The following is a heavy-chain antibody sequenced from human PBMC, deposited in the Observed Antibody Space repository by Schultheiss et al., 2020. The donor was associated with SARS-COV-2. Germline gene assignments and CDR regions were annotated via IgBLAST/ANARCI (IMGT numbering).Heavy chain of an antibody. J-gene: IGHJ6*02. CDR2: ISYDGSNK. Sequence: GGSLRLSCAASGFTFSSYAMHWVRQAPGKGLEWVAVISYDGSNKYYADSVKGRFTISRDNSKNTLYLQMNSLRAEDTAVYSCARVGVQCTSTSCYGYYYYYYGMDVWGQGTTVTVSS. V-gene: IGHV3-30*01. CDR1: GFTFSSYA. D-gene: IGHD2-2*01. CDR3: ARVGVQCTSTSCYGYYYYYYGMDV.